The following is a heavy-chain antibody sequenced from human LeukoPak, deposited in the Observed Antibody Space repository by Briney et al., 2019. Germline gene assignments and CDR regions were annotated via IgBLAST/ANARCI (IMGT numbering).Heavy chain of an antibody. J-gene: IGHJ4*02. D-gene: IGHD6-19*01. V-gene: IGHV4-34*01. Sequence: KPSETLSLTCAVYGGSFSGYYWSWIRQPPGKGLEWIGEINHSGSTNYNPSLKSRVTISVDTSKNQFSLKLTSVTAADAAVYYCARGGIVVATDYWGRGTLVTVSS. CDR3: ARGGIVVATDY. CDR1: GGSFSGYY. CDR2: INHSGST.